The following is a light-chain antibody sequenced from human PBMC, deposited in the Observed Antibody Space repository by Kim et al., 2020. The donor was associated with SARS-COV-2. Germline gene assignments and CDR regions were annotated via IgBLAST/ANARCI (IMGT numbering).Light chain of an antibody. CDR2: DND. Sequence: GQKVTIACSGGSSNIGVNYVSWYQQRPGTAPRLLIYDNDKRPSGISDRFSGSKSGTSATLGITGLRTGDEADYYCGTWDGSLSAGVFGGGTKLTVL. CDR3: GTWDGSLSAGV. J-gene: IGLJ2*01. V-gene: IGLV1-51*01. CDR1: SSNIGVNY.